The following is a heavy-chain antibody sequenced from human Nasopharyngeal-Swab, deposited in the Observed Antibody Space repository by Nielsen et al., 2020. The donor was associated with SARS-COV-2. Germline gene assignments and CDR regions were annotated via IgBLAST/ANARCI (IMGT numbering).Heavy chain of an antibody. Sequence: SETLSLTCTVSGASINSRDYYWSWIRQPPGKGLEWIGYIYYSGSTYYDPSRKSRVTISMDTSKNHFSLNMTSVSAADTAVYYCARDTNYGGESLSGTFDIWGQGTMVTVSS. CDR1: GASINSRDYY. V-gene: IGHV4-30-4*01. J-gene: IGHJ3*02. D-gene: IGHD4-23*01. CDR3: ARDTNYGGESLSGTFDI. CDR2: IYYSGST.